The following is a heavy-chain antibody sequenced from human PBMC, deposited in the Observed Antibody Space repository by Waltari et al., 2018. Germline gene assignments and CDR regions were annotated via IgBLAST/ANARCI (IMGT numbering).Heavy chain of an antibody. Sequence: QVQLVESGGDVVQPGRSLRLSCAASGFTFSSYAMHWVRQAPGKGLGWVAVISYDGSNKYYADSVKGRFTISRDNAKNTLYLQMDSPRAEDTAVYYCARAQGGYCSSTSCSGVMPFWGQGTLVTVSS. CDR1: GFTFSSYA. D-gene: IGHD2-2*01. CDR3: ARAQGGYCSSTSCSGVMPF. V-gene: IGHV3-30*01. J-gene: IGHJ4*02. CDR2: ISYDGSNK.